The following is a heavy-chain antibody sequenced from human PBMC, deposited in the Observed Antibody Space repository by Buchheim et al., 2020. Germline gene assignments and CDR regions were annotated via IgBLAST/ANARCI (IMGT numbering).Heavy chain of an antibody. CDR1: GYSFTTYL. Sequence: QGQLVQSGAEVKRPGAAVKLSCKASGYSFTTYLIHWVRQAPGQGLEWIGMVSPNYGNTEYARKFQGRVSMTTDTSTSTVYMEMSRLGSEDTAVYYCARTLYFWSGYHYYYYMDVWGKGTT. D-gene: IGHD3-3*01. CDR3: ARTLYFWSGYHYYYYMDV. J-gene: IGHJ6*03. V-gene: IGHV1-46*01. CDR2: VSPNYGNT.